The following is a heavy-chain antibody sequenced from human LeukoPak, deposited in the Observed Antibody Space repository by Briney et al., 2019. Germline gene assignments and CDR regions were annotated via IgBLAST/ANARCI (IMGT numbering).Heavy chain of an antibody. Sequence: ASVKVSCKTSGYPFSDYYIHWIRQASGQGLESMGWINPKNGDTKYAQRSQGRLTITMDTSIDTVYMELRSLRYDDTAVFYCARLSALWGQGTLVTVSS. CDR3: ARLSAL. CDR2: INPKNGDT. V-gene: IGHV1-2*02. J-gene: IGHJ4*02. CDR1: GYPFSDYY.